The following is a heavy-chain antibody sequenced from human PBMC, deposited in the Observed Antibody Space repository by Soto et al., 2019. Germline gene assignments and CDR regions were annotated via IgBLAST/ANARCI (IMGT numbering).Heavy chain of an antibody. CDR1: GFSLSTSGVG. D-gene: IGHD6-13*01. Sequence: SGPTLVNPTQTLTLTCTFSGFSLSTSGVGVGWIRQPPGKALEWLALIYWNDDKRYSPSLKSRLTITKDTSKNQVVLTMTNMDPVDTASYYGAHTGTARKMGPFDYWGQGTLVTVSS. CDR2: IYWNDDK. CDR3: AHTGTARKMGPFDY. V-gene: IGHV2-5*01. J-gene: IGHJ4*02.